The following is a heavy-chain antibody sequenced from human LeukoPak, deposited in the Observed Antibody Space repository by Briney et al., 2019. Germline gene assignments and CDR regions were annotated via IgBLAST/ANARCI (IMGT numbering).Heavy chain of an antibody. D-gene: IGHD5-24*01. CDR3: ATYGRDGYRGFY. CDR1: GFTFNKYS. Sequence: GGSLRLPCVASGFTFNKYSMNWVRQAPGKGLEWITYIDGSSANIYYADSVKGRFTTSRDNAKNSVYLHMNSLRAEDTAVYYCATYGRDGYRGFYWGQGTLVTASS. CDR2: IDGSSANI. V-gene: IGHV3-48*04. J-gene: IGHJ4*02.